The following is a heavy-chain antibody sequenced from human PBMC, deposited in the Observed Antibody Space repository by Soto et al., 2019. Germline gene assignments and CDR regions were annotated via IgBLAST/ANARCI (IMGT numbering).Heavy chain of an antibody. J-gene: IGHJ4*02. CDR1: RGHIISYC. CDR2: IYYSVST. V-gene: IGHV4-59*01. Sequence: SQIKPLTRTVFRGHIISYCCSCILQPPWKGRVWIQYIYYSVSTNYNPSLKSRVTISVDTSKSQFSLKLSSVTAADTAVYYCARGLYYYFWSPPLKVPQTHYYFGYWGEGTLLTGSS. D-gene: IGHD3-3*01. CDR3: ARGLYYYFWSPPLKVPQTHYYFGY.